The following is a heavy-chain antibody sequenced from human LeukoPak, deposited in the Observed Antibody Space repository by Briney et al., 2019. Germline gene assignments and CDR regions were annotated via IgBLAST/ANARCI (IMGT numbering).Heavy chain of an antibody. CDR3: AREGKDDYTDEVFDS. V-gene: IGHV4-34*01. Sequence: GSLRLSCAASGFTFSSYAMSWVRQPPGKGLEWIGEINHSGSANYNPSLKSRVTISLDTSKTQFSLKLTSVTAADTAVYFCAREGKDDYTDEVFDSWGQGTLVTVSS. CDR1: GFTFSSYA. J-gene: IGHJ4*02. CDR2: INHSGSA. D-gene: IGHD5-24*01.